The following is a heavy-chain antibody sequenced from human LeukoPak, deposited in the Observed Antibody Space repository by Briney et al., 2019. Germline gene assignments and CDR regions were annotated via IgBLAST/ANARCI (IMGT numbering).Heavy chain of an antibody. J-gene: IGHJ4*02. CDR3: ARHPRLSYGSGSYPYEDY. CDR2: INHSGST. V-gene: IGHV4-34*01. D-gene: IGHD3-10*01. CDR1: GGSFSGYY. Sequence: SETLSLTCAVYGGSFSGYYWSWIRQPPGKGLEWIGEINHSGSTNYNPSLKSRVTISVDTSKNQFSLKLSSVTAADTAVYYCARHPRLSYGSGSYPYEDYWGQGTLVTVSS.